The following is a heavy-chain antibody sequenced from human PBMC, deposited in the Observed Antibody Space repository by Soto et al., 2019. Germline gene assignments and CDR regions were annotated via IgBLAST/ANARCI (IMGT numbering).Heavy chain of an antibody. V-gene: IGHV3-48*01. D-gene: IGHD6-19*01. CDR2: ISSSSSTI. CDR3: ASRLAGTGY. CDR1: GFTFSSYS. Sequence: EVQLVESGGGLVQPGGSLRLSCAASGFTFSSYSMNWVRQAPGKGLEWVSYISSSSSTIYYADSVKGRFTISRDNAKNSLYLQMNSRRAEDTAVYYCASRLAGTGYWGQGNLVTVSS. J-gene: IGHJ4*02.